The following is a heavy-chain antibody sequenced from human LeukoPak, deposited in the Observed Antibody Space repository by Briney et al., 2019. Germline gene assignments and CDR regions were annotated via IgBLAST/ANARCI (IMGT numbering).Heavy chain of an antibody. CDR2: ISYDGSNK. V-gene: IGHV3-30-3*01. J-gene: IGHJ4*02. CDR1: GFTFSSYA. CDR3: ARQYYDILTGYYNPYFDY. Sequence: GGSLRLSCAASGFTFSSYAMHWVRQAPGKGLEWVAVISYDGSNKYYADSVKGRFTISRDNSKNTLYLQMNSLRAEDTAVYYCARQYYDILTGYYNPYFDYWGQGTLVTVSS. D-gene: IGHD3-9*01.